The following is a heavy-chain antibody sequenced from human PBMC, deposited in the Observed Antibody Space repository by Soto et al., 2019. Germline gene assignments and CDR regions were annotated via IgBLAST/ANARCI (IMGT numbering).Heavy chain of an antibody. Sequence: GGSLRLSCAASGSTFSSYAMTWVRQAPGKGLEWVSAITGSGVSTYHADSVKGRFTISRDNSANTLYLQMNGLRAEDTVLYYCAKDAKTSCGWFLEPWGPGTMVTVSS. D-gene: IGHD6-19*01. CDR1: GSTFSSYA. CDR3: AKDAKTSCGWFLEP. J-gene: IGHJ5*02. CDR2: ITGSGVST. V-gene: IGHV3-23*01.